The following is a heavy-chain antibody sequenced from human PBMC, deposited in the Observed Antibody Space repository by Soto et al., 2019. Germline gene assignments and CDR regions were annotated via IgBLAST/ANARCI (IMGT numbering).Heavy chain of an antibody. D-gene: IGHD5-12*01. CDR2: INAGNGNT. Sequence: ASVKVSCTASGYTFTSYAMHWVRQAPGQRLEWMGWINAGNGNTKYSQKFQGRVTITRDTSASTAYMELSSLRSEDTAVYYCARAFYDRYYYYYMDVWGKGTTVTVSS. V-gene: IGHV1-3*01. CDR3: ARAFYDRYYYYYMDV. CDR1: GYTFTSYA. J-gene: IGHJ6*03.